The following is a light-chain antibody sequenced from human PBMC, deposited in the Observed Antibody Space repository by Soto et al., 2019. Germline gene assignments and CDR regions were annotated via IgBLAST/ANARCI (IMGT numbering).Light chain of an antibody. CDR2: YAS. J-gene: IGKJ3*01. Sequence: EMVMTQSPATLSVSPGERVTLSCRASESVHRNLAWYQQKPGQDPSLLIYYASTRATGVPDRFNGSGSGTEFTLTISSLQSEDFGVYHCQHYSNWPPTFGPGTKVVIK. CDR1: ESVHRN. CDR3: QHYSNWPPT. V-gene: IGKV3-15*01.